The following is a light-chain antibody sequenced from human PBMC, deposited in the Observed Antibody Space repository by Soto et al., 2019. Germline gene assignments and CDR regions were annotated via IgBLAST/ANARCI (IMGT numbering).Light chain of an antibody. J-gene: IGLJ1*01. CDR3: QTWGTGIHV. CDR2: LNSDGSH. V-gene: IGLV4-69*01. Sequence: QSVLTQSPSASASLGASVKLTCTLSSGHSSYAIAWHQQQPEKGPRYLMKLNSDGSHSKGDGIPDRFSGSSSGAERYLIXXXXXXXXXXXYYCQTWGTGIHVFGTGTKLTVL. CDR1: SGHSSYA.